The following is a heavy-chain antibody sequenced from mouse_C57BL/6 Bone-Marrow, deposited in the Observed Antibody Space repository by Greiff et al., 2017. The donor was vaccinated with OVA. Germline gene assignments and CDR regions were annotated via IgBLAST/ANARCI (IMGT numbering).Heavy chain of an antibody. D-gene: IGHD4-1*01. CDR1: GFTFSSYA. V-gene: IGHV5-4*03. J-gene: IGHJ1*03. CDR3: ARANWDWYFDV. Sequence: EVNVVESGGGLVKPGGSLKLSCAASGFTFSSYAMSWVRQTPEKRLEWVATISDGGSYTYYPDNVKGRFTISRDNAKNNLYLQMSHLKSEDTAMYYCARANWDWYFDVWGTGTTVTVSS. CDR2: ISDGGSYT.